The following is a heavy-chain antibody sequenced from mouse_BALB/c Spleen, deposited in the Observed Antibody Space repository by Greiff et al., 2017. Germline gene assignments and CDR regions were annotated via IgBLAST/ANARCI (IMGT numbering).Heavy chain of an antibody. CDR1: GYTFTDYN. CDR3: ARGYYGSSPFDY. V-gene: IGHV1S29*02. CDR2: IYPYNGGT. Sequence: EVQGVESGPELVKPGASVKISCKASGYTFTDYNMHWVKQSHGKSLEWIGYIYPYNGGTGYNQKFKSKATLTVDNSSSTAYMELRSLTSEDSAVYYCARGYYGSSPFDYWGQGTTLTVSS. J-gene: IGHJ2*01. D-gene: IGHD1-1*01.